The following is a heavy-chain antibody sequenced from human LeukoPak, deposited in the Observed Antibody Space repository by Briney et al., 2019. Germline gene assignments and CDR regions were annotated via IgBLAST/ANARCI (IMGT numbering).Heavy chain of an antibody. CDR1: GGSISSYY. CDR3: ARHMGLYYAPDY. Sequence: SETLSLTCTVSGGSISSYYWSWIRQPPRKGLEWIGYIYYSGSTNYNPSLKSRVTISVDTSKNQFSLKLSSVTAADTAVYYCARHMGLYYAPDYWGQGTLVTVSS. V-gene: IGHV4-59*08. J-gene: IGHJ4*02. CDR2: IYYSGST. D-gene: IGHD3-10*01.